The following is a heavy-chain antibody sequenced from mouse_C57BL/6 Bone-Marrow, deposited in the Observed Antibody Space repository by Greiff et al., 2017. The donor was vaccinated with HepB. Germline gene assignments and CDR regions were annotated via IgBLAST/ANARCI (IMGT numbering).Heavy chain of an antibody. CDR3: ARGYFRFAY. Sequence: QVQLKQPGAELVKPGASVKLSCKASGYTFTSYWMQWVKQRPGQGLEWIGEIDPSDSYTNYNQKFKGKATLTVDTSSSTAYMQLSSLTSEDSAVYDCARGYFRFAYGGQGTLVTVSA. V-gene: IGHV1-50*01. D-gene: IGHD2-3*01. J-gene: IGHJ3*01. CDR2: IDPSDSYT. CDR1: GYTFTSYW.